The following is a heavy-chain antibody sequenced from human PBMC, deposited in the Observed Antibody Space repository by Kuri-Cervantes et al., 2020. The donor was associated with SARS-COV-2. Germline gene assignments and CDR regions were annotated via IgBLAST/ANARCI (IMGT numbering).Heavy chain of an antibody. CDR3: ARAFLRGGSDY. CDR2: TNTDGSST. Sequence: GGSLRLSCAASGFTFSNYWMQWVRQAPGKGLVWVSRTNTDGSSTSYADSVKGRFTISRDNAKNTLYLQMNSLRAEDTAVYYCARAFLRGGSDYWGQGTLVTVSS. V-gene: IGHV3-74*01. D-gene: IGHD1-26*01. CDR1: GFTFSNYW. J-gene: IGHJ4*02.